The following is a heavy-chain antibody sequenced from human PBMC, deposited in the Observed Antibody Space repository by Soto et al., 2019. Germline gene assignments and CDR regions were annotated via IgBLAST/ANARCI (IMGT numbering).Heavy chain of an antibody. D-gene: IGHD3-22*01. J-gene: IGHJ3*02. CDR2: ISYDGSNK. Sequence: GGSLRLSCAASGFTFSSYGMHWVRQAPGKGLEWVAVISYDGSNKYYADSVKGRFTISRDNSKNTLYLQMNSLRAEDTAVYYCAKAANRGVVNILDAFDIWGQGTMVTVSS. CDR3: AKAANRGVVNILDAFDI. V-gene: IGHV3-30*18. CDR1: GFTFSSYG.